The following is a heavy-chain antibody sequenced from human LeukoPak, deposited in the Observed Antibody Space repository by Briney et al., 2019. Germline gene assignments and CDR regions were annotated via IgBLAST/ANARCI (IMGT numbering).Heavy chain of an antibody. J-gene: IGHJ4*02. D-gene: IGHD3-22*01. CDR2: ISGSGGTT. V-gene: IGHV3-23*01. Sequence: GGSLRLSCAASGFSFGTYSMSWVRQAPGKGLEWVSAISGSGGTTHYADSVKGRFTISRDNSKNTLSLQMNSLRAEDTAVYYCAKDGYYESSGYSYFDYWGQGTLVTVSS. CDR3: AKDGYYESSGYSYFDY. CDR1: GFSFGTYS.